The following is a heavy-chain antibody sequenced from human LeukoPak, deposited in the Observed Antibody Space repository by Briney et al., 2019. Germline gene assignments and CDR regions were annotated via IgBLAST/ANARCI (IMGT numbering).Heavy chain of an antibody. CDR2: IYYSGST. V-gene: IGHV4-39*07. Sequence: SETLSLTCTVSGGSLSSSSYYWGWIRQPPGKGLEWVGSIYYSGSTYYNPSLKSRVTISVDTSKNQFSLKLSSVTAADTAVYYCASEVAGFLSYYYYYGMDVWGQGTTVTVSS. D-gene: IGHD6-19*01. CDR1: GGSLSSSSYY. J-gene: IGHJ6*02. CDR3: ASEVAGFLSYYYYYGMDV.